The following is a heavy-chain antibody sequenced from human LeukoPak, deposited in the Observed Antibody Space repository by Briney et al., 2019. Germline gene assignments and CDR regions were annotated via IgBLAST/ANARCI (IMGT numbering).Heavy chain of an antibody. CDR3: ASDIGASGGYFDY. CDR1: GDSVSSNSAA. V-gene: IGHV6-1*01. Sequence: SQTLSLTCAISGDSVSSNSAAWNWIRQSPSRGLEWLGRTYYRSKWYNDYAVSVKSRISIKPDTSKNQFSLQLKSVTPDDTAVYYCASDIGASGGYFDYWGQGTLVTVSS. D-gene: IGHD6-13*01. CDR2: TYYRSKWYN. J-gene: IGHJ4*02.